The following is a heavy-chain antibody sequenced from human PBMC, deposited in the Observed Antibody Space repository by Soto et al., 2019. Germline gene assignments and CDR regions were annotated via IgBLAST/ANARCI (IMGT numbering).Heavy chain of an antibody. CDR2: IIPIFGTA. CDR3: AKDLYCATTYCSRSYDY. D-gene: IGHD2-21*01. CDR1: GGTFSSYA. Sequence: AASVKVSCKASGGTFSSYAISWVRQAPGQGLEWMGGIIPIFGTANYAQKFQGRVTITADESTSTAYMELSSLRSEDTAVYYCAKDLYCATTYCSRSYDYWGQGTLVTVSS. V-gene: IGHV1-69*13. J-gene: IGHJ4*02.